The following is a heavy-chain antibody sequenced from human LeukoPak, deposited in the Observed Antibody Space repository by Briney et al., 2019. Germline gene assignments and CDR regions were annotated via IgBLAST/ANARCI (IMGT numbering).Heavy chain of an antibody. CDR3: ARYVRYCSGGSCHSEFDY. Sequence: SETLSLTCSVSGGSISTYYWSWFRQPPGKGLEWIGYSYYSGSTNYNPSLKSRVTISVDTSKNQFSLKLSSVTAADTAMYYCARYVRYCSGGSCHSEFDYWGQGTLVTVSS. J-gene: IGHJ4*02. D-gene: IGHD2-15*01. CDR1: GGSISTYY. CDR2: SYYSGST. V-gene: IGHV4-59*01.